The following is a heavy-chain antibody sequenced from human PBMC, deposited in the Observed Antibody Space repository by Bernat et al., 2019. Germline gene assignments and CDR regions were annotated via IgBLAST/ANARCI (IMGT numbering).Heavy chain of an antibody. V-gene: IGHV3-74*01. CDR3: AREGYSSSSGVDYYYYYMDV. CDR1: GLTFSSYW. CDR2: INSDGSRQ. Sequence: EVQLVESGGGLVQPGGSLRPSCAASGLTFSSYWMHWVGQAPGKGRVGVSGINSDGSRQSYANSVKGRFTISRDNAKNTLYLQMNSLRAEDTAVYYCAREGYSSSSGVDYYYYYMDVWGKGTTVTVSS. J-gene: IGHJ6*03. D-gene: IGHD6-6*01.